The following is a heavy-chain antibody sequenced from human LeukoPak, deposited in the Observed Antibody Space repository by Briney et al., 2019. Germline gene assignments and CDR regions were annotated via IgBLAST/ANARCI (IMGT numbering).Heavy chain of an antibody. J-gene: IGHJ4*02. CDR3: AKGPHPVGSAAGTHDY. CDR2: ISGSGGST. V-gene: IGHV3-23*01. D-gene: IGHD6-13*01. CDR1: GFTFSSYS. Sequence: PGGSLRLSCAASGFTFSSYSMSWVRQAPGKGLEWVSAISGSGGSTYYADSVKGRFTISRDNSKNTLYLQMNSLRAEDTAVYYCAKGPHPVGSAAGTHDYWGQGTLVTVSS.